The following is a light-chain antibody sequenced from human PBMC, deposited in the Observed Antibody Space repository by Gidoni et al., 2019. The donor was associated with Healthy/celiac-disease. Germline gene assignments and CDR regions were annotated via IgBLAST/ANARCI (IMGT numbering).Light chain of an antibody. J-gene: IGKJ5*01. CDR3: QRRSNWPPIT. Sequence: IVLTQSPATLSLSPGERATLSCRASQSVSSYLAWYQQKPGQAPRLLIYDASNRATGIPARFSGSGCGTDFTLTISSLEPEDFAVYYCQRRSNWPPITFXQXTRLEIK. CDR1: QSVSSY. V-gene: IGKV3-11*01. CDR2: DAS.